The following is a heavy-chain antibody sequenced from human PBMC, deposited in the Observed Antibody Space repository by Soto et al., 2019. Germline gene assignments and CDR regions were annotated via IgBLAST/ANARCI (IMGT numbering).Heavy chain of an antibody. V-gene: IGHV4-34*01. CDR1: GGSFSGYY. CDR3: ARAVLRYFDWLRNYYYGMDV. D-gene: IGHD3-9*01. Sequence: SETLSLTCAVYGGSFSGYYWSWIRQPPGKGLEWIGEINHSGSTNYNPSLKSRVTISVDTSKNQFSLKLSSVTAADTAVYYCARAVLRYFDWLRNYYYGMDVWGQGTTVTVSS. CDR2: INHSGST. J-gene: IGHJ6*02.